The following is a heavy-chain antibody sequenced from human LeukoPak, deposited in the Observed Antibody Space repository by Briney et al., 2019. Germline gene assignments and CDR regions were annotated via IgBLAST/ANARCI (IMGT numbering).Heavy chain of an antibody. CDR2: ISSTGTTI. CDR1: GFTLSTYS. J-gene: IGHJ4*02. CDR3: ARDLTRILRLFYFDY. D-gene: IGHD4/OR15-4a*01. V-gene: IGHV3-48*02. Sequence: GGSLRLSCAASGFTLSTYSMNWVRQAPGKGREWGSYISSTGTTIYYADSVKGRFTNSRDNAKDSLYLQMNSLRDEDTAVYYCARDLTRILRLFYFDYWGQGNLVTVSS.